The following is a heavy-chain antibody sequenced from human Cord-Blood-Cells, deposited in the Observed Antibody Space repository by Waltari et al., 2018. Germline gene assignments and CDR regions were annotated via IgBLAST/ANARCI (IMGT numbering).Heavy chain of an antibody. CDR1: GDSVSSNSAA. Sequence: QVQLQQSGPGLVKPSQTLSLTCAISGDSVSSNSAAWNWIRQSPSRGLEWLGRTYYRSKWYNDYAVSVKSRITINPDTSKNQFSLQLNSVTPEDTAVYYCARVPGHSSSWYWNNWFDPWGQGTLVTVSS. V-gene: IGHV6-1*01. CDR2: TYYRSKWYN. CDR3: ARVPGHSSSWYWNNWFDP. J-gene: IGHJ5*02. D-gene: IGHD6-13*01.